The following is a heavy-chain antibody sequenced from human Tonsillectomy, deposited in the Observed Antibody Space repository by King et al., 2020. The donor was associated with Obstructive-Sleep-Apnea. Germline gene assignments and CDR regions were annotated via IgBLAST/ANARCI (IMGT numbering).Heavy chain of an antibody. J-gene: IGHJ3*02. Sequence: QLVQSGAEVKKPGESLRISCKGSGYSFTSYWISWGRQMPGKGLEWMGKIGPIESYTNYSPSFQGHGTISDDRSISTAYLQWSSLKASDTAMYYFAGKWGTGTTIGAFDIWGQGTMVTVSS. CDR1: GYSFTSYW. D-gene: IGHD1-1*01. CDR2: IGPIESYT. CDR3: AGKWGTGTTIGAFDI. V-gene: IGHV5-10-1*03.